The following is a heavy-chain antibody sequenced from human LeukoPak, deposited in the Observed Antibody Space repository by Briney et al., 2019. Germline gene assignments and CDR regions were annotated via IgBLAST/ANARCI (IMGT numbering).Heavy chain of an antibody. CDR3: AKSPAYYYYMDV. V-gene: IGHV3-23*01. Sequence: GGSLRLSCAASGFTFTSYAMSWVRQAPGKGLEWVSAISGSGGSTYYADSVKGRFTISRDNSKNTLYLQMNSLRAEDTAVYYCAKSPAYYYYMDVWGKGTTVTVSS. CDR1: GFTFTSYA. J-gene: IGHJ6*03. CDR2: ISGSGGST.